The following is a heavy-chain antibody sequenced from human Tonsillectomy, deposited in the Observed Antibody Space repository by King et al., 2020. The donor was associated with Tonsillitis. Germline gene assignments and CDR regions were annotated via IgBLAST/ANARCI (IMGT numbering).Heavy chain of an antibody. CDR3: ARVEIVGATFGYYYYMDV. V-gene: IGHV3-11*05. D-gene: IGHD1-26*01. CDR1: GFTFSDYY. J-gene: IGHJ6*03. CDR2: ISSSSSYT. Sequence: QLVKSGGGLVKPGGSLRLSCAASGFTFSDYYMSWNRQAPGKGLEWVSYISSSSSYTNYADSVKGRFTIYRDNAKNSLYLQMNSLRAEDTAVYYCARVEIVGATFGYYYYMDVWGKGTTVTVSS.